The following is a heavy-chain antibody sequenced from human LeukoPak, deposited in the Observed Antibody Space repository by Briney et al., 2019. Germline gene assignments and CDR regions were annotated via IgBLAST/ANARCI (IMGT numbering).Heavy chain of an antibody. D-gene: IGHD3-3*01. V-gene: IGHV3-30-3*01. CDR1: GFTFSSYA. CDR3: ARESGYFDY. CDR2: ISYDGSNK. Sequence: GRSLRLSCAASGFTFSSYAMHWVRQAPGKGLEWVAVISYDGSNKYYADSVKGRFTISRDNSKNTLYLQMNSLRAEDTAVYYCARESGYFDYWGQGTLVTVSS. J-gene: IGHJ4*02.